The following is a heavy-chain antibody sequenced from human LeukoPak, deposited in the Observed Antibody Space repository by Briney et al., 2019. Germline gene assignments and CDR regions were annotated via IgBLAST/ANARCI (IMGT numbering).Heavy chain of an antibody. CDR2: INPNSGGT. D-gene: IGHD3-10*01. Sequence: ASVKVSCKASGYTFTGYYMHWVRQAPGQGLEWMGWINPNSGGTNYAQKFQGRVTMTRDMSTSTVYMELSSLRSEDTAVYHCARGFGERSAYYYYMDVWGKGTTVTISS. J-gene: IGHJ6*03. CDR3: ARGFGERSAYYYYMDV. CDR1: GYTFTGYY. V-gene: IGHV1-2*02.